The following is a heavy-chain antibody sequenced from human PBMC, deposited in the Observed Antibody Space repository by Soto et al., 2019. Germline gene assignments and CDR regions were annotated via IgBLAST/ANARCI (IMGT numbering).Heavy chain of an antibody. CDR1: GGTFSSYA. J-gene: IGHJ4*02. Sequence: GASVKVSCKASGGTFSSYAISWVRQAPGQGLEWMGRIIPILGIANYAQKFQGRVTITADKSTSTAYMELSSLRSEDTAVYYCARDLPILGYCWCGSCYYWDYFDYWGQGSLVPVAS. CDR3: ARDLPILGYCWCGSCYYWDYFDY. D-gene: IGHD2-15*01. CDR2: IIPILGIA. V-gene: IGHV1-69*04.